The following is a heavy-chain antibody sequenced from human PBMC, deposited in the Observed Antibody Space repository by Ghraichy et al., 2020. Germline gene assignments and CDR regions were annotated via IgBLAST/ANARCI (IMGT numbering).Heavy chain of an antibody. CDR2: IKQDGSEK. V-gene: IGHV3-7*01. J-gene: IGHJ4*02. CDR3: ARDPRGYCTNGVCYTLSTYFDY. D-gene: IGHD2-8*01. CDR1: GFTFSSYW. Sequence: GALRLSCAASGFTFSSYWMSWVRQAPGKGLEWVTNIKQDGSEKYYVDSVKGRFTISRDNAKNSLYLQMNSLRAEDTAVYYCARDPRGYCTNGVCYTLSTYFDYWGQGTLVTVSS.